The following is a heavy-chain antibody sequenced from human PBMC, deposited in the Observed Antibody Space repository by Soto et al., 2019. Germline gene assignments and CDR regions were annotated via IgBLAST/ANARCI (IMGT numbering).Heavy chain of an antibody. V-gene: IGHV1-2*02. CDR1: GYTFTAYY. D-gene: IGHD6-25*01. CDR3: AKQGCGSGYPQYFYYGMDD. Sequence: VELVQSGAQVEKPGAAVRISCKTSGYTFTAYYIHWVRQAPGQGLEWMGWINPNSGVANYAQKLQVRGTMTRDTSISTVYMELSKMRSEDTTIYNCAKQGCGSGYPQYFYYGMDDWGQGTKAAASS. CDR2: INPNSGVA. J-gene: IGHJ6*02.